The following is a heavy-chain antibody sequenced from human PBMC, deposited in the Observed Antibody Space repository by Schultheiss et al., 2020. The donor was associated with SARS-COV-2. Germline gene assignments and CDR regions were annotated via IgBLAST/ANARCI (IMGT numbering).Heavy chain of an antibody. CDR1: GGSISSSSYY. Sequence: SQTLSLTCTVSGGSISSSSYYWSWIRQPPGKGLEWIGSIYYSGSTYYNPSLKSRVTISVDTSKNQFSLKLSSVTAADTAVYYCARGVDTAMDFDYWGQGTLVTVSS. D-gene: IGHD5-18*01. V-gene: IGHV4-39*07. J-gene: IGHJ4*02. CDR2: IYYSGST. CDR3: ARGVDTAMDFDY.